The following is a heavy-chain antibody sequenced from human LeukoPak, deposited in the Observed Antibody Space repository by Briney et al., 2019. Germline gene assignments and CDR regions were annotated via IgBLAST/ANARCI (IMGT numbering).Heavy chain of an antibody. V-gene: IGHV3-21*01. Sequence: PGGSLRLSCAASGFTFSSYSMNWVRQAPGKGLEWVSSISSSSSYIYYADSVKGRSTISRDNAKNTLYLQVNSLRAEDTAVYYCVKLGGSHFFDYWGQGTLVTVSS. CDR2: ISSSSSYI. D-gene: IGHD3-16*01. CDR3: VKLGGSHFFDY. J-gene: IGHJ4*02. CDR1: GFTFSSYS.